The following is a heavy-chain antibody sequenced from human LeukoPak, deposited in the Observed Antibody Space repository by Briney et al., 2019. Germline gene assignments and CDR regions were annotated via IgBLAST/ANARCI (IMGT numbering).Heavy chain of an antibody. CDR3: AKRAAPLYGMDV. Sequence: GALRLSCAASGFTFSSYAMSWVRQAPGKVLEWVSAISGSGGSTYYADSVKGRFTISRDNSKNTLYLQMNSLRAEDTAVYYCAKRAAPLYGMDVWGQGTTVTVSS. CDR1: GFTFSSYA. D-gene: IGHD6-25*01. CDR2: ISGSGGST. J-gene: IGHJ6*02. V-gene: IGHV3-23*01.